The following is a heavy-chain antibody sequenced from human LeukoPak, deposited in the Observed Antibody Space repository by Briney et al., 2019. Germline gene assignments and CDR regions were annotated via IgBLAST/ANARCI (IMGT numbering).Heavy chain of an antibody. J-gene: IGHJ4*02. Sequence: GASVKVSCKASGYIFISYYMQWVRQAPGQGLGWMGWISAYNGNTNYAQKLQGRVTMTTDTSTSTAYMELRSLRSDDTAVYYCASVADAYNYYFDYWGQGTLVTVSS. V-gene: IGHV1-18*04. CDR3: ASVADAYNYYFDY. CDR2: ISAYNGNT. D-gene: IGHD5-24*01. CDR1: GYIFISYY.